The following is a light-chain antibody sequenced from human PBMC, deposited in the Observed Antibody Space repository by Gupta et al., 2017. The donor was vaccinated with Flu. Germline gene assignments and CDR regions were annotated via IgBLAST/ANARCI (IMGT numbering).Light chain of an antibody. CDR2: DVT. J-gene: IGLJ1*01. Sequence: QSAPTQPRSVSGSPGPSVTISCTGTSSDVGSSNRVSWYQQRPGKAPKLILYDVTERPSGVPDRFSGSKSGNTASLSISGLQADDEADYYCSSHAGRVTWLFGTGTKVTVL. CDR1: SSDVGSSNR. CDR3: SSHAGRVTWL. V-gene: IGLV2-11*01.